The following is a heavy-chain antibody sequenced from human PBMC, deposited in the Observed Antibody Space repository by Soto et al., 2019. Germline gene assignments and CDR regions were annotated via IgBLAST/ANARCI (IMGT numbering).Heavy chain of an antibody. Sequence: QITLNESGPTVVRPTETLTLTCRFSGFSLTTSGVGVGWIRQSPGKAPEWLARIYWDDAKRYSASLKSRLTIAKDTSKNQVVLTVSDLDPTDTATYYCAHRVLRTVFGLVTTTAIYFDFWGQGTPVAVSS. CDR1: GFSLTTSGVG. CDR2: IYWDDAK. V-gene: IGHV2-5*02. J-gene: IGHJ4*02. D-gene: IGHD3-3*01. CDR3: AHRVLRTVFGLVTTTAIYFDF.